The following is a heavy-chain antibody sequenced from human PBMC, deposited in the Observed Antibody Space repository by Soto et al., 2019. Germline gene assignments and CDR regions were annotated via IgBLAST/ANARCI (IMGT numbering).Heavy chain of an antibody. J-gene: IGHJ6*03. V-gene: IGHV3-73*01. CDR3: SRQASDFWSSKRQDYMDI. Sequence: EVQLVESGGGLVQPGGSLKLSCAASGFTFSGSAMHWVRQASGKGLEWVGRIRSKPNNSATAYGASVKGRFTSSSYDSTNTAQLQKNRRKTEDTTAYYCSRQASDFWSSKRQDYMDIWGNGTTVTVSS. CDR2: IRSKPNNSAT. D-gene: IGHD3-3*01. CDR1: GFTFSGSA.